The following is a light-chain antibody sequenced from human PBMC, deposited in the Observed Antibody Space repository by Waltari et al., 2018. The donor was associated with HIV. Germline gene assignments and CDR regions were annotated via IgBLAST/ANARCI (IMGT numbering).Light chain of an antibody. Sequence: QSALTQPPSASGSPGQSVTISCTGTNSDIGGYNYVSWYQQHPGKAPKLVISEVTKGPSGVPVRFSGSKSGTTASLTVSGLQAEDEADYYCSSYADRNGFYVVFGGGTRLTVL. CDR2: EVT. J-gene: IGLJ2*01. V-gene: IGLV2-8*01. CDR1: NSDIGGYNY. CDR3: SSYADRNGFYVV.